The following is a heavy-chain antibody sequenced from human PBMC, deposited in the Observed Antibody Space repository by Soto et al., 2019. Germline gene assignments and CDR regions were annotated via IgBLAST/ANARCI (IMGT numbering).Heavy chain of an antibody. CDR3: ARALGDYYDSSGYYYDYYGMDV. V-gene: IGHV1-46*01. CDR2: INPSGGST. Sequence: ASVKVSCKASGYTFTSYYMHWVRQAPGQGLEWMGIINPSGGSTSYAQKFQGRVTMTRDTSTSTVYMELSSLRSDDTAVYYCARALGDYYDSSGYYYDYYGMDVWGQGTTVTVSS. D-gene: IGHD3-22*01. CDR1: GYTFTSYY. J-gene: IGHJ6*02.